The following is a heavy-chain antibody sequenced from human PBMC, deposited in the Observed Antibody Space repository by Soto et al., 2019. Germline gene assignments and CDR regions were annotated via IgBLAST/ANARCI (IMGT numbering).Heavy chain of an antibody. Sequence: PGGSRRLSCAASGCTFSSYAMSWVRQAPGKGLEWVAVISYDGSNKYYADSVKGRFTISRDNSKNTLYLQMNSLRAEDTAVYYCARDGGDGYNSPYNWFDPWGQGT. D-gene: IGHD2-21*01. CDR2: ISYDGSNK. CDR3: ARDGGDGYNSPYNWFDP. V-gene: IGHV3-30-3*01. CDR1: GCTFSSYA. J-gene: IGHJ5*02.